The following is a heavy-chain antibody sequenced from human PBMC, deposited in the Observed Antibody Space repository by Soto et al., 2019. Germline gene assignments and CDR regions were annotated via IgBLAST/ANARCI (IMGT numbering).Heavy chain of an antibody. Sequence: VESLRISWQASGYTFTNYWISWVRQMPGKGLEWMGRIDPSDSFTKYSPSLQGHVIFSIDKSIDTAYVQWTSLQASDAAIYYCARNTEPDDELVSGHYAGGMDVSSQGTSVTVSS. J-gene: IGHJ6*02. V-gene: IGHV5-10-1*01. CDR3: ARNTEPDDELVSGHYAGGMDV. D-gene: IGHD3-3*01. CDR2: IDPSDSFT. CDR1: GYTFTNYW.